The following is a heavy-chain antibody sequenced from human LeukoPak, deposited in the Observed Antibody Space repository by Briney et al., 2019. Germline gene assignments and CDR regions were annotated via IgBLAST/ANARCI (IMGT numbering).Heavy chain of an antibody. J-gene: IGHJ6*04. D-gene: IGHD5-12*01. CDR1: GYTFTSYY. Sequence: GASVKVSCKASGYTFTSYYMHWVRQAPGQGLEWMGIINPSGGSTSYAQKFQGRVTMTRDMSTGTVYMELSSLRSEDTAVYYCARDDRLRQRGMDVWGKGTTVTVSS. V-gene: IGHV1-46*01. CDR2: INPSGGST. CDR3: ARDDRLRQRGMDV.